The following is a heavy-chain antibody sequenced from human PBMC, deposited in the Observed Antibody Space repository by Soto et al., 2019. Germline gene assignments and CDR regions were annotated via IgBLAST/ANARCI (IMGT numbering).Heavy chain of an antibody. V-gene: IGHV4-30-4*01. CDR1: GGSISSGDYY. J-gene: IGHJ4*02. Sequence: PSEPLSLTCTVSGGSISSGDYYWSWIRQPPGKGLEWIGYIYYSGSTYYNPSLKSRVTISVDTSKNQFSLKLSSVTAADTAVYYCARSHLLYSYGPGYFDYWGQGTLVTVSS. CDR2: IYYSGST. D-gene: IGHD5-18*01. CDR3: ARSHLLYSYGPGYFDY.